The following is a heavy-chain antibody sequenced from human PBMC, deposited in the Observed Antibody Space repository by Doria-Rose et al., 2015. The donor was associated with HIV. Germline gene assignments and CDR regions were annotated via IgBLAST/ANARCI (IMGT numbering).Heavy chain of an antibody. CDR3: ARMGSYRELDY. V-gene: IGHV4-31*03. CDR1: GASVSSRGYY. Sequence: TLSLTCSVSGASVSSRGYYWNWIRQVPGKGLESLGYTYYTGTSDYSPSLKSRLNMAVDTSKNQFSLKLSFVTVADTAVYYCARMGSYRELDYWGQGALVIVSA. CDR2: TYYTGTS. D-gene: IGHD3-3*01. J-gene: IGHJ4*02.